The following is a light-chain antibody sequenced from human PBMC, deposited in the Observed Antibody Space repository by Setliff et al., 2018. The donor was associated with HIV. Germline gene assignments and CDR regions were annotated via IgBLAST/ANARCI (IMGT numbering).Light chain of an antibody. CDR3: SSYAGSRTFDV. CDR2: DVD. Sequence: QSALTQPPSASGSPGQSVTISCAGSSSDIGGYNYISWYQQLPGKAPKLIIYDVDKRPSGVPYRVSGSKSGNAASLTISGLQPDDEAHYYCSSYAGSRTFDVFGTGTKVTVL. V-gene: IGLV2-8*01. CDR1: SSDIGGYNY. J-gene: IGLJ1*01.